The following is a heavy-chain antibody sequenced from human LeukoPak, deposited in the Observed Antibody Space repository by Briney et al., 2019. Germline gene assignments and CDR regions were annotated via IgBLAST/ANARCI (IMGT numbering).Heavy chain of an antibody. CDR3: SLYYDSSGYYTNPEAPEYFQH. CDR1: GFAFSGAW. J-gene: IGHJ1*01. V-gene: IGHV3-15*01. CDR2: IKNPAGGGTA. Sequence: PGGSLRLSCAASGFAFSGAWMNWVRQAPGKGLEWVARIKNPAGGGTADYSAPVKGRFIISRDDSKNTLYLEMNSLRAEDTAVYYCSLYYDSSGYYTNPEAPEYFQHWGQGTLVTVSS. D-gene: IGHD3-22*01.